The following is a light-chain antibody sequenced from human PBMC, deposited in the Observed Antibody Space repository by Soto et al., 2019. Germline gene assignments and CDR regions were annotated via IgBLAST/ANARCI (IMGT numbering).Light chain of an antibody. V-gene: IGLV2-14*01. CDR2: EVS. CDR1: SSDVGNYNF. J-gene: IGLJ1*01. CDR3: SSYTSSSTLV. Sequence: QSALTQPASMSGSPGQSITISCTGTSSDVGNYNFVSWYQHHPGKVPKLMIYEVSNRPSGVSDRFSGSKSGNTASLTISGLQAEDAADYYCSSYTSSSTLVFGTGTKVTVL.